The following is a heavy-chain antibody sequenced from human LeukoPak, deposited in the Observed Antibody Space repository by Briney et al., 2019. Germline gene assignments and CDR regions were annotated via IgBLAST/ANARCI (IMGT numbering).Heavy chain of an antibody. CDR2: VSASGENS. V-gene: IGHV3-23*01. D-gene: IGHD5-24*01. CDR1: AFTFSNYV. Sequence: GSLRPSCSASAFTFSNYVINWVRQAPGKGLEWVSTVSASGENSYHADSVKGRFSISRDNSKNTVSLQMNSLRAEDTAVYYCSKSGPGTMTFDAFDIWGQGTVVTVSS. CDR3: SKSGPGTMTFDAFDI. J-gene: IGHJ3*02.